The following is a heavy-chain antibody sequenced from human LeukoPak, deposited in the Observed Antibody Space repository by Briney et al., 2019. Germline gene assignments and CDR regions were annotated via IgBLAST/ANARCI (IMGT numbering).Heavy chain of an antibody. D-gene: IGHD4-11*01. CDR1: GYTFTNYA. CDR3: ARGTWYDYSKPIDY. J-gene: IGHJ4*02. Sequence: GASVKVSCEASGYTFTNYAISWVRLAPGQGLEWMGWISAYNGHTNYAQKLQGRVTMTTDTSTSTAYMELRSLRSDDTAVYYCARGTWYDYSKPIDYWGQGTLVTVSS. V-gene: IGHV1-18*01. CDR2: ISAYNGHT.